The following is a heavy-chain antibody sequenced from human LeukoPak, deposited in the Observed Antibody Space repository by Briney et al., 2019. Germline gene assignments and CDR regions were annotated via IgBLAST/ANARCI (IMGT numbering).Heavy chain of an antibody. J-gene: IGHJ4*02. Sequence: ASVKVSCKASGYTFTGYYMHWVRQAPGQGLEWMGWISAYNGNTNYAQKLQGRVTMTTDTSTSTAYMELRSLRSDDTAVYYCARGSPRLGYCSSTSCFDFDYWGQGTLVTVSS. CDR2: ISAYNGNT. CDR1: GYTFTGYY. D-gene: IGHD2-2*01. CDR3: ARGSPRLGYCSSTSCFDFDY. V-gene: IGHV1-18*04.